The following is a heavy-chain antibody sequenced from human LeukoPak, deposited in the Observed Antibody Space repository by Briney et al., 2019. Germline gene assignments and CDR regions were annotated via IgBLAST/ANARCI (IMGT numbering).Heavy chain of an antibody. CDR3: ARAGGYYDSSGYRY. CDR2: INHSGST. J-gene: IGHJ4*02. V-gene: IGHV4-34*01. D-gene: IGHD3-22*01. Sequence: SETLSLTCAVYGGSFSGYYWSWIRQPPGKGLEWIGEINHSGSTNYNPSLKSRVTTSVDTSKNQFSLKLSSVTAADTAVYYCARAGGYYDSSGYRYWGQGTLVTVSS. CDR1: GGSFSGYY.